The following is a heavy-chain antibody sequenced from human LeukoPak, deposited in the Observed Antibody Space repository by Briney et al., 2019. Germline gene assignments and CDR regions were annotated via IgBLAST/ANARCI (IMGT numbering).Heavy chain of an antibody. CDR1: GFTFSNYG. D-gene: IGHD1-26*01. V-gene: IGHV3-30*02. CDR3: AKDRGGARDQGIGFDY. Sequence: QPGRSLRLSCAASGFTFSNYGMHWVRQAPGKGLEWVAFIRYDGSNKYYADSVKGRFTISRDNSKNTLYLQMNSLRAEDTAVYYCAKDRGGARDQGIGFDYWGQGTLVTVSS. CDR2: IRYDGSNK. J-gene: IGHJ4*02.